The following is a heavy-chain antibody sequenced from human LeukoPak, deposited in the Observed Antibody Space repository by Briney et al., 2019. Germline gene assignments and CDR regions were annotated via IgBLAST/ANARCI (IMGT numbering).Heavy chain of an antibody. V-gene: IGHV1-46*01. CDR1: GYIFTSHY. D-gene: IGHD2-2*01. CDR2: INPSGGST. CDR3: ARGYCSSTSCYVENNNWFDP. Sequence: ASVKVSCKASGYIFTSHYMHWVRQAPGQGLEWMGIINPSGGSTSYAQKFQGRVTMTRDTSISTAYMELSRLRSDDTAVYYCARGYCSSTSCYVENNNWFDPWGQGTLVTVSS. J-gene: IGHJ5*02.